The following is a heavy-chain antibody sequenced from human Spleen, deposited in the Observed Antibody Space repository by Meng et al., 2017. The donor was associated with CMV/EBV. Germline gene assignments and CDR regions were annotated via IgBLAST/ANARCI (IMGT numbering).Heavy chain of an antibody. CDR1: GYTFTGYY. D-gene: IGHD1-26*01. Sequence: ASVKVSCKASGYTFTGYYMHWVRQAPGQGLEWMGWINPNSGGTNYAQKFQGRVTMTRDTSINTAYMELTRLRSDDTAMYYCTRTQVSAHVGSYRYYYYYAMDVWGQGTTVTVSS. J-gene: IGHJ6*02. CDR3: TRTQVSAHVGSYRYYYYYAMDV. V-gene: IGHV1-2*02. CDR2: INPNSGGT.